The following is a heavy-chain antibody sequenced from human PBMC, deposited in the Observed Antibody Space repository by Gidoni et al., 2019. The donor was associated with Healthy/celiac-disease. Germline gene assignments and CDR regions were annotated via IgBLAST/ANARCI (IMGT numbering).Heavy chain of an antibody. D-gene: IGHD2-2*02. CDR2: ISSSSSTI. V-gene: IGHV3-48*01. Sequence: EVQLVESGGGLVQPGGSLRLSCAASGFTFSSYSMNWVRQAPGKGLEWVSYISSSSSTIYYADSVKGRFTISRDNAKNSLYLQMNSLRAEDTAVYYCARDLGICSSTSCYNYWGQGTLVTVSS. CDR3: ARDLGICSSTSCYNY. CDR1: GFTFSSYS. J-gene: IGHJ4*02.